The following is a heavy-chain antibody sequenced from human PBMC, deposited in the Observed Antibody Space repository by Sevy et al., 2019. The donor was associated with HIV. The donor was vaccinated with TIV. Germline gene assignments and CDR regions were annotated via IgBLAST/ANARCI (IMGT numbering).Heavy chain of an antibody. CDR3: AKDFTGHNGMDV. CDR2: IYSGGST. Sequence: GGSLRLSCAASGFTVSSNYMSWVRQAPGKGLEWVSVIYSGGSTYYADSVKGRSTISRDNSKNILYLQMVSLRAEDTAVYYCAKDFTGHNGMDVWGQGTMVTVSS. CDR1: GFTVSSNY. J-gene: IGHJ6*02. V-gene: IGHV3-66*01. D-gene: IGHD3-9*01.